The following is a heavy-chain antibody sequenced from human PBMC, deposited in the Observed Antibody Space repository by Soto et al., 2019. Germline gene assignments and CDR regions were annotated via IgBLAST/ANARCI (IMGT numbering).Heavy chain of an antibody. Sequence: ASVKVSCKASGYTFRNYYMHWVRQAPGQGLEWMGVINPSGGGTSYAQKFQGRVIITRDTSTSTVYMELSSLRSEDTAVYYCARPLDSSGFDYWRKGTMVTVSS. CDR3: ARPLDSSGFDY. V-gene: IGHV1-46*01. CDR1: GYTFRNYY. CDR2: INPSGGGT. D-gene: IGHD3-22*01. J-gene: IGHJ4*02.